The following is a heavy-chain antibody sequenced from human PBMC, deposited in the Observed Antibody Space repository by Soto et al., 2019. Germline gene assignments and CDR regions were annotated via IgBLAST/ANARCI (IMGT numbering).Heavy chain of an antibody. CDR1: GFTFSSYA. J-gene: IGHJ4*02. CDR2: LSGSGIST. Sequence: EVQLLESGGGLVQPGGSLRLSCAASGFTFSSYAMSWVRQAPGKGLEWVSALSGSGISTYYADSVKGRFTISRDNSKNTLYLQMNSLRAEDTAVYYCANYLGYSTGWAPFDYWGQGTLVTVSS. CDR3: ANYLGYSTGWAPFDY. V-gene: IGHV3-23*01. D-gene: IGHD6-19*01.